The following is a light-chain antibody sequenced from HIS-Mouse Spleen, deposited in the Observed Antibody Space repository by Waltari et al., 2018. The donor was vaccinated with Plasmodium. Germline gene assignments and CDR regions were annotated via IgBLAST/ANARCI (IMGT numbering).Light chain of an antibody. CDR2: YYSDSDK. CDR3: MIWPSNASGV. V-gene: IGLV5-37*01. Sequence: QPVLTQLPSSSASPGESARLTCTLPSDINVGIYNIYLYQQKPGSPPRYLLYYYSDSDKCQGSGVPSRFSGSKDASANTGILLISGLQSEDEADYYCMIWPSNASGVFGGGTKLTVL. J-gene: IGLJ3*02. CDR1: SDINVGIYN.